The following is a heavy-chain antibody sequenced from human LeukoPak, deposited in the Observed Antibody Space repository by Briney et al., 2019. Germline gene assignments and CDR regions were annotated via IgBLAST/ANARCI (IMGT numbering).Heavy chain of an antibody. CDR3: ARDGWELLLFDY. CDR2: IKQDGSEK. Sequence: GGSLRLSCAASGFTFSLYSMNWVRQAPGKGLEWVANIKQDGSEKYYVDSVKGRFTISRDNAKNSLYLQMNSLRAEDTAVYYCARDGWELLLFDYWGQGTLVTVSS. V-gene: IGHV3-7*01. J-gene: IGHJ4*02. CDR1: GFTFSLYS. D-gene: IGHD1-26*01.